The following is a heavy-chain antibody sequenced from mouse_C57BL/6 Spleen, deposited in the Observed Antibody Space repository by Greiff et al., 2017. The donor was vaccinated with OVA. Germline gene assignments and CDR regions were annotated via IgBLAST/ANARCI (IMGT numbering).Heavy chain of an antibody. CDR2: IYPGDGDT. Sequence: VQLVESGAELVKPGASVKISCKASGYAFSSYWMNWVKQRPGKGLEWIGQIYPGDGDTNYNGKFKGKATLTADKSSSTAYMQLSSLTSEDSAVYFCARCRDGNYVWFAYWGQGTLVTVSA. CDR1: GYAFSSYW. V-gene: IGHV1-80*01. CDR3: ARCRDGNYVWFAY. J-gene: IGHJ3*01. D-gene: IGHD2-1*01.